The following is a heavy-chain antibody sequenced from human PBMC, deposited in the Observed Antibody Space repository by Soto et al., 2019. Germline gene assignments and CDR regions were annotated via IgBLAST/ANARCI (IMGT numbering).Heavy chain of an antibody. V-gene: IGHV1-46*01. D-gene: IGHD3-22*01. CDR3: ARDEYYDSFGYYHPPTEWFDP. J-gene: IGHJ5*02. Sequence: ASVKVSCKASGYTFTSYYMHWVRQAPGQGIEWMGIINPSGGSTSYAQKFQGRVTMTRDTSTSTDYMELSSLRSEDTAVYYCARDEYYDSFGYYHPPTEWFDPWGQGTLVTVSS. CDR2: INPSGGST. CDR1: GYTFTSYY.